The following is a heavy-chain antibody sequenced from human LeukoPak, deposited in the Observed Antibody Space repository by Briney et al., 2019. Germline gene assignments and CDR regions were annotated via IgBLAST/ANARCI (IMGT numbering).Heavy chain of an antibody. CDR2: ISAYNGNT. CDR1: GYTFTSYG. D-gene: IGHD3-22*01. V-gene: IGHV1-18*01. J-gene: IGHJ4*02. CDR3: ARNPRYDSSGEFDY. Sequence: ASVKVSSKASGYTFTSYGISWVRQAPGQGLEWMGWISAYNGNTNYAQKLQGRVTMTTDTSTSTAYMELRSLRSDDTAVYYCARNPRYDSSGEFDYWGQGTLVTVSS.